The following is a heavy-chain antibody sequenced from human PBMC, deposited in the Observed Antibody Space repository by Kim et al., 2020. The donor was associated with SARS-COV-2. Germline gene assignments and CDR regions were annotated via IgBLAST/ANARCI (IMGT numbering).Heavy chain of an antibody. Sequence: GGSLRLSCAASGFTFSGYWMHWVRQAPGEGLVWVSRINSDGSSTSYADSVKGRFTISRDNAKNTLYLQMNSLRAEDTAVYYCAREDARCSGSSCYSGLYYYGMDVWGQGTTVTVSS. CDR1: GFTFSGYW. J-gene: IGHJ6*02. V-gene: IGHV3-74*01. D-gene: IGHD2-15*01. CDR2: INSDGSST. CDR3: AREDARCSGSSCYSGLYYYGMDV.